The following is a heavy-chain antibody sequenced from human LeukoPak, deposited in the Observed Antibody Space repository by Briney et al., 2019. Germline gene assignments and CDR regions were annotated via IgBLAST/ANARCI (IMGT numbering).Heavy chain of an antibody. CDR2: ISYDGSNK. J-gene: IGHJ6*02. D-gene: IGHD4-17*01. CDR1: GFTFSSYA. Sequence: GGSLRLSCAASGFTFSSYAMHWVRQAPGKGLEWVAVISYDGSNKYYADSVKGRFTISRDNSKNTLYLQMNSLRAEDTAVYYCASGGDYVFGYYYGMDVWGQGTTVTVSS. V-gene: IGHV3-30*04. CDR3: ASGGDYVFGYYYGMDV.